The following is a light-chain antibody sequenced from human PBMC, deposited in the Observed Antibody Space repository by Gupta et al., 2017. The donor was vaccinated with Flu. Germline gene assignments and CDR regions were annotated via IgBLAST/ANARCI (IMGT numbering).Light chain of an antibody. CDR2: GAS. Sequence: EIVMTQSPATLSLSPEERATLSCTASQSVSSNLAWYQQKHGQAPRLLIYGASTRATGIPARFSGSGSGTEFTLTISSLQSEDFAVYYCQQYNNWPPRTFGQGTKVEIK. CDR3: QQYNNWPPRT. V-gene: IGKV3-15*01. J-gene: IGKJ1*01. CDR1: QSVSSN.